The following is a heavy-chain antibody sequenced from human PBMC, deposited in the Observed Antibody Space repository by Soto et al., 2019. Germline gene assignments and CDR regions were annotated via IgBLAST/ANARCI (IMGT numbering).Heavy chain of an antibody. J-gene: IGHJ4*02. V-gene: IGHV3-11*01. CDR3: ARDQLHYDILTGYHAPSDY. CDR1: VFPFSDYY. D-gene: IGHD3-9*01. Sequence: GGSLRLSCAASVFPFSDYYMSWIRQAPGKGLEWVSYISSSGSTIYYADSVKGRFTISRDNAKNSLYLQMNSLRAEDTAVYYCARDQLHYDILTGYHAPSDYWGQGTLVTVSS. CDR2: ISSSGSTI.